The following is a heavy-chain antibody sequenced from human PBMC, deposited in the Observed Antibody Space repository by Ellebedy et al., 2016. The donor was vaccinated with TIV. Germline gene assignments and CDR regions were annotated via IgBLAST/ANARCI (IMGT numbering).Heavy chain of an antibody. V-gene: IGHV3-7*01. Sequence: GGSLRLSCAAPGFTFSSYWMSWVRQAPGQGLEWVANINQDGSQKYYVDSVKGRFTISRDNAKNSLYLQMNSLGVDETAVYYCATDGSYGDYRSPTHGFEFWGQGTMVTVSS. CDR2: INQDGSQK. J-gene: IGHJ3*01. CDR3: ATDGSYGDYRSPTHGFEF. CDR1: GFTFSSYW. D-gene: IGHD4-17*01.